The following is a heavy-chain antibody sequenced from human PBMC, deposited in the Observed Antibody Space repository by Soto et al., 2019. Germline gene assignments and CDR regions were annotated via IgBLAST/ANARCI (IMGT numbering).Heavy chain of an antibody. CDR2: IYWDDSK. CDR3: AHAYGGRALY. J-gene: IGHJ4*02. CDR1: GFSLTTDRVG. Sequence: QITLKESGPTLVKPTQTLTLTCTFSGFSLTTDRVGVGWIRQPPGEALEWLAVIYWDDSKTYRPSLESRLTITKDSSKSPVALTMTNMDSLDPATYYCAHAYGGRALYWGQGTLVTVSS. V-gene: IGHV2-5*02. D-gene: IGHD1-26*01.